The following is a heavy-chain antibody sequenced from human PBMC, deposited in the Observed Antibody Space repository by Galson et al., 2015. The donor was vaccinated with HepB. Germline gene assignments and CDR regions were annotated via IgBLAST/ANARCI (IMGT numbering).Heavy chain of an antibody. D-gene: IGHD3-9*01. V-gene: IGHV3-23*01. CDR1: GFTFSTYA. Sequence: SLSLSCAASGFTFSTYAIHWVRQAPGKGLEWVSAISGSGGSTYYADSVKGRFTISRDNSKNTLYLQMNSLRAEDTAVYYCAKVYYDILVRHWGQGTLVTVSS. J-gene: IGHJ1*01. CDR3: AKVYYDILVRH. CDR2: ISGSGGST.